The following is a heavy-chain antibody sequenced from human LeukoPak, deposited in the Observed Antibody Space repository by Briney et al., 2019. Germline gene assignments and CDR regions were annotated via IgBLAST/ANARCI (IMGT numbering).Heavy chain of an antibody. D-gene: IGHD2-21*02. V-gene: IGHV3-23*01. J-gene: IGHJ4*02. Sequence: GGSLRLSCEASGFTFSIYEVNWVRQAPGKGLEWLSHISGSGGSTYYADSVKGRFTISRDNSKNTLYLQMNSLRAEDTAVYYCAKDGVAYCGGDCYSAPTDYWGQGTLVTVSS. CDR3: AKDGVAYCGGDCYSAPTDY. CDR1: GFTFSIYE. CDR2: ISGSGGST.